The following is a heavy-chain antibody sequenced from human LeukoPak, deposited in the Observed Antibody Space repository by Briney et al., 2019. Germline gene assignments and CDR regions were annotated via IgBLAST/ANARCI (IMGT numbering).Heavy chain of an antibody. CDR3: ARVSGGNSYYYYGMGV. J-gene: IGHJ6*02. V-gene: IGHV1-69*13. CDR2: IIPILGTA. CDR1: GGTFSSYA. D-gene: IGHD4-23*01. Sequence: ASVKVSCKASGGTFSSYAISWVRQAPGQGLEWMGGIIPILGTANYAQKFQGRVTITADESTSTAYMELSSLRSEDTAVYYCARVSGGNSYYYYGMGVWGQGTTVTVSS.